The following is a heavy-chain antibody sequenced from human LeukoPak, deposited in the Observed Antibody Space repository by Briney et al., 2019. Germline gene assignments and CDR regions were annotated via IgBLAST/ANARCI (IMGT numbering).Heavy chain of an antibody. CDR2: IYYSGST. D-gene: IGHD2/OR15-2a*01. V-gene: IGHV4-31*03. Sequence: SETLSLTCTVSGSSISNGGYYWSWIRQHPGKGLEWIGYIYYSGSTYYNPSLKSRVTISVDTSKNQFSLKLSSVTAADTAVYYCARGTTRLPYYFDYWGQGTLVTVSS. CDR3: ARGTTRLPYYFDY. CDR1: GSSISNGGYY. J-gene: IGHJ4*02.